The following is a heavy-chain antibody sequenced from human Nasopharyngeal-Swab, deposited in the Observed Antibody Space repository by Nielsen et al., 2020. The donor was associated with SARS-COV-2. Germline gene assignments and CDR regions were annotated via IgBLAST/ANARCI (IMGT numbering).Heavy chain of an antibody. Sequence: GGSLRLSCAASGFSFDDYTMHWVRQAPGKGLEWVSLISWDGGNTYYADSVRGRFTISRDNSKNSLYLQMNSLRTEDTALYYCAKDSYSSGWIDYWGQRTLVTVSS. CDR3: AKDSYSSGWIDY. CDR1: GFSFDDYT. J-gene: IGHJ4*02. D-gene: IGHD6-19*01. CDR2: ISWDGGNT. V-gene: IGHV3-43*01.